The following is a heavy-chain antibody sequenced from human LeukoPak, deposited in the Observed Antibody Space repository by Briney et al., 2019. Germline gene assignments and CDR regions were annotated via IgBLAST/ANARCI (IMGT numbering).Heavy chain of an antibody. J-gene: IGHJ6*02. V-gene: IGHV1-3*01. CDR1: GYTFTSYA. CDR3: ARVELAYYYYGMDV. CDR2: INAGNGNT. D-gene: IGHD1-26*01. Sequence: ASVKVSCKASGYTFTSYAMHWVRQAPGQRLEWMGWINAGNGNTKYSQKLQGRVTITRDTSASTAYMELSSLRSEDTAVYYCARVELAYYYYGMDVWGQGTTVTVSS.